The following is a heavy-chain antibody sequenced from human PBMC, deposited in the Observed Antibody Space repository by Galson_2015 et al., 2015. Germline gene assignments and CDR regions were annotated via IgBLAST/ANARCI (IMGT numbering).Heavy chain of an antibody. V-gene: IGHV3-30*18. Sequence: SLRLSCAASGFTFSSCGMHWVRQAPGKGLEWVALISDEGSIKEYADSVKGRFTISRDNSNNTLSLQMNSLKAEDTAIYYCAKDNEGYCSDGHCYSYYYYGMDVWGQGTTVTVSS. D-gene: IGHD2-15*01. CDR2: ISDEGSIK. CDR3: AKDNEGYCSDGHCYSYYYYGMDV. J-gene: IGHJ6*02. CDR1: GFTFSSCG.